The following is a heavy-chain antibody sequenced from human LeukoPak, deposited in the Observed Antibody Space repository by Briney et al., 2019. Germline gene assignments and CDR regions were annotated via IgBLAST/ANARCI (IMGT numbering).Heavy chain of an antibody. Sequence: PSEALSLTCTVSGGSISSYYWSWIRQPPGKGLEWIAYISDIGSINYNPSLKSRVTISLDTSKNQFSLKLSSVTAADTAVYYCAGHHPRNTVDFWGQGTLVTVSS. J-gene: IGHJ4*02. CDR3: AGHHPRNTVDF. V-gene: IGHV4-59*08. D-gene: IGHD2/OR15-2a*01. CDR2: ISDIGSI. CDR1: GGSISSYY.